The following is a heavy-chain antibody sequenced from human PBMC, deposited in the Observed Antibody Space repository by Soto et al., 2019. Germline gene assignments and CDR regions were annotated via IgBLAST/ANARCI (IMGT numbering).Heavy chain of an antibody. D-gene: IGHD2-2*01. J-gene: IGHJ4*02. V-gene: IGHV2-26*01. CDR2: IFSNDEK. CDR3: AGAILRLGYCSSTRCYELDY. Sequence: QVTLKESGPVLVKPTETLTLTCTVSGFSLSNARMGVSWIRQPPGKALEWLAHIFSNDEKSYSTSLKSRLTNSKDASKRQVVLTMTNMDPVDTATYFCAGAILRLGYCSSTRCYELDYWGQGTLVTVSS. CDR1: GFSLSNARMG.